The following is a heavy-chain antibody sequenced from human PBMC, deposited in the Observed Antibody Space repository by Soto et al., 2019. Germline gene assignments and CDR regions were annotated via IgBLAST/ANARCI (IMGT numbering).Heavy chain of an antibody. D-gene: IGHD2-15*01. CDR3: ARGSCSGGRCHRCFDY. J-gene: IGHJ4*02. CDR2: IYSGGST. V-gene: IGHV3-53*01. CDR1: GLTVSSNY. Sequence: PGGSLRLSCAASGLTVSSNYMSWVRQAPGKGLEWVSVIYSGGSTYYADSVKGRFTISRDNSKNTLYLQMNSLRAEDTAVYYCARGSCSGGRCHRCFDYWGQRTVATFST.